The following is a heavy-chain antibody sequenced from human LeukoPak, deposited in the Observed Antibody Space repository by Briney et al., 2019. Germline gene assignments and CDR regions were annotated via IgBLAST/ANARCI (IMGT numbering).Heavy chain of an antibody. D-gene: IGHD6-13*01. CDR3: AKDLSAAGGTTNWGGFYYYYYYGMDV. Sequence: PGRSLRLSCAASGFTFSSHAMHWVRQAPGKGLEWVAAISYDGSNKYYADSVKGRFTISRDNSKNTLYLQMNSLRAEDTAVYYCAKDLSAAGGTTNWGGFYYYYYYGMDVWGQGTTVTVSS. CDR2: ISYDGSNK. V-gene: IGHV3-30*04. J-gene: IGHJ6*02. CDR1: GFTFSSHA.